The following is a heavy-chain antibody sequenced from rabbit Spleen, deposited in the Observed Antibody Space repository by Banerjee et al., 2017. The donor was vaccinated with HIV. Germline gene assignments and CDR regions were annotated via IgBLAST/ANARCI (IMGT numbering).Heavy chain of an antibody. CDR1: GFSFSNSDY. CDR2: IYPGSSGTT. J-gene: IGHJ6*01. D-gene: IGHD8-1*01. CDR3: ARDAGTSFSTYGMDL. V-gene: IGHV1S40*01. Sequence: QQLVESGGGLVKPGASLTLTCKASGFSFSNSDYMCWVRQAPGKGLEWIACIYPGSSGTTYYATWAKGRFTISKTSSTTVTLQMTSLTAADTATYFCARDAGTSFSTYGMDLWGPGTLVTVS.